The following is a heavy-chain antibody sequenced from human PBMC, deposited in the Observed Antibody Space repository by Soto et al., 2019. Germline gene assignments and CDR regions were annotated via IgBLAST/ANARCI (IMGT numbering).Heavy chain of an antibody. CDR1: GFTFSSYG. Sequence: QVQLVESGGGVVQPGRSLRLSCAASGFTFSSYGMHWVRHAPGKGLEWVAVISYDGSNKYYADSVKGRFTISRDNSKNTLYLQMNSLRAEDTAVYYCAQAALGSWSEFDYWGQGTLVTVSS. J-gene: IGHJ4*02. D-gene: IGHD6-13*01. CDR3: AQAALGSWSEFDY. V-gene: IGHV3-30*18. CDR2: ISYDGSNK.